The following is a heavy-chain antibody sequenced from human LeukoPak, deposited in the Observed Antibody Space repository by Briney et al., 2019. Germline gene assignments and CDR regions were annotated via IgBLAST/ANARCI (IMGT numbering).Heavy chain of an antibody. V-gene: IGHV1-69*13. J-gene: IGHJ4*02. CDR3: ARGPLILGYCTNGVCYRNYFDY. D-gene: IGHD2-8*01. CDR1: GGTFSSYA. CDR2: IIPIFGTA. Sequence: GASVKVSCKASGGTFSSYAISWVRQAPGQGLEWMGGIIPIFGTANYAQKFQGRVTITADESTSTAYMELSSLRSEDTAVYYCARGPLILGYCTNGVCYRNYFDYWGQGTLVTVSS.